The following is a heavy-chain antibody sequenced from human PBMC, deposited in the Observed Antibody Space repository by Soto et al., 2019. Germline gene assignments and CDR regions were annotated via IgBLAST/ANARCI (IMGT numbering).Heavy chain of an antibody. Sequence: EVQLVESGGGLVKPGGSLRVSCAASGFTFSNYTMNWVRQAPGKGLEWVSAISSSSIYIYYADSVKGRFTISRDNARQSLYLQLNSLGAEDTAVYYCARANYDFWSGYSNYYGVDVWGQGTTVTVSS. V-gene: IGHV3-21*01. CDR1: GFTFSNYT. CDR3: ARANYDFWSGYSNYYGVDV. D-gene: IGHD3-3*01. J-gene: IGHJ6*02. CDR2: ISSSSIYI.